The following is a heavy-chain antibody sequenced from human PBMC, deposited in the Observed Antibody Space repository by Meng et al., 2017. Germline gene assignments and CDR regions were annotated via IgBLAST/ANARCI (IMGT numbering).Heavy chain of an antibody. CDR3: ARDRRTSDYASAFDI. Sequence: GGSLRLSCAASGFTFSSYSMNWVRQAPGKGLEWVSSISSSSSYIYYADSVKGRFTISRDNAKNSLYLQMNSLRAEDTAVYYCARDRRTSDYASAFDIWGQGTKVTVSS. CDR1: GFTFSSYS. CDR2: ISSSSSYI. D-gene: IGHD4-17*01. J-gene: IGHJ3*02. V-gene: IGHV3-21*01.